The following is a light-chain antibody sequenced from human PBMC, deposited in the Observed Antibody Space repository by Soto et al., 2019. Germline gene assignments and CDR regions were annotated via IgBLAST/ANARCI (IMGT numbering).Light chain of an antibody. CDR2: WAS. CDR3: QQYKSYPLT. CDR1: QSVLYSSNNKNY. J-gene: IGKJ4*01. Sequence: DIVMTQSPDSLAVSLGERATINCKSSQSVLYSSNNKNYLAWYQQKPGQPPKLLIYWASTRESGVPDRFSGSGSGTEFTLTISSVQPDDFATYYCQQYKSYPLTFGGGTKVDIK. V-gene: IGKV4-1*01.